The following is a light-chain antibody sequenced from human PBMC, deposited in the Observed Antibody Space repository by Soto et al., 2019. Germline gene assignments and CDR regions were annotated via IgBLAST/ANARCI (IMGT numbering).Light chain of an antibody. Sequence: EIVLTQSPATLSLSPGERATLSCRASQSVSSYLAWYQQKPGQAPRLLIYDASNRATGIPARFSGSGSGTDFTLTISSLEPEDFAAYYCQQLSNSELTFGGGTKVEIK. CDR2: DAS. J-gene: IGKJ4*01. V-gene: IGKV3-11*01. CDR3: QQLSNSELT. CDR1: QSVSSY.